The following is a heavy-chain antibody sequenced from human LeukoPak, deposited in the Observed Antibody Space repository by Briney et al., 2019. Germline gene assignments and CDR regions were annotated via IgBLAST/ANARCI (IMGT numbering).Heavy chain of an antibody. V-gene: IGHV4-61*09. J-gene: IGHJ6*03. CDR3: ARGNPIFYYYYYYMDV. CDR1: GNSISSGDYY. D-gene: IGHD3-3*02. CDR2: IYTSGSN. Sequence: PSQTLSLTCTVSGNSISSGDYYWSGIRQPAGKGLEWIGHIYTSGSNNYNPSLKSRVRMSVDTSKNQFSLKLSSVTAADTAVYYCARGNPIFYYYYYYMDVWGKGTTVTVSS.